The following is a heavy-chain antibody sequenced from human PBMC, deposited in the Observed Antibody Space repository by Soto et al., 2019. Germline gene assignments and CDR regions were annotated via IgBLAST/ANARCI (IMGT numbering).Heavy chain of an antibody. V-gene: IGHV3-30*18. D-gene: IGHD2-2*02. CDR2: ISYDGSNK. Sequence: QVQLVESGGGVVQPGRSLRLSCAASGFTFSSYGMHWVRQAPGKGLKWVAVISYDGSNKYYADSVKGRFTISRDNSKNTLYLQMNSLRAEDTAVYYCAKEGAVVPAAILRDDYYYYGMDVWGQGTTVTVSS. J-gene: IGHJ6*02. CDR1: GFTFSSYG. CDR3: AKEGAVVPAAILRDDYYYYGMDV.